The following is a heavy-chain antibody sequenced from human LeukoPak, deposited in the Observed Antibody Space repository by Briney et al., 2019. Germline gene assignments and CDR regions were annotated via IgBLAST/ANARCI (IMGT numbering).Heavy chain of an antibody. D-gene: IGHD2-2*01. CDR2: INTDGSST. CDR1: GFTFSSYW. Sequence: RTEGSLRLSCAASGFTFSSYWMHWVRQAPGKGLVWVSRINTDGSSTSYADSVKGRFTISRDNAKNTLYLQMNSLRAEDTAVYYCASLGACSSTSCYYYYYMDVWGKGTTVTVSS. CDR3: ASLGACSSTSCYYYYYMDV. V-gene: IGHV3-74*01. J-gene: IGHJ6*03.